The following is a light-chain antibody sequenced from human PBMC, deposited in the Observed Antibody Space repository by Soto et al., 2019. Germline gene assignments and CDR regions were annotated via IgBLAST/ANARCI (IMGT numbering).Light chain of an antibody. V-gene: IGLV2-14*01. Sequence: QSALTQPASVSGSPGQSITISCTGTSSDVGGYNYVSWYQQHPGKAPKLMIYEVSNRPSGVSNRLSGSKSGNTASLTISGLQATDEADYYCSSYTSSSTLVFGRGTKVTVL. CDR1: SSDVGGYNY. CDR3: SSYTSSSTLV. CDR2: EVS. J-gene: IGLJ2*01.